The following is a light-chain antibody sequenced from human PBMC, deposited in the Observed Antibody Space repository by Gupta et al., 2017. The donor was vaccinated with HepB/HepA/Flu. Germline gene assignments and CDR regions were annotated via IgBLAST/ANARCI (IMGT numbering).Light chain of an antibody. CDR3: QHHYSVPFT. CDR1: QSVLLNSNNKNY. CDR2: WAS. J-gene: IGKJ3*01. V-gene: IGKV4-1*01. Sequence: DIVLTQSPDSLAVSLGERATINCKSSQSVLLNSNNKNYLAWDQQKPGQPPKVLIYWASTRESGVPDRVSGSGSETDFNLTISSLEAEDVAVYVCQHHYSVPFTFGPGTTVDI.